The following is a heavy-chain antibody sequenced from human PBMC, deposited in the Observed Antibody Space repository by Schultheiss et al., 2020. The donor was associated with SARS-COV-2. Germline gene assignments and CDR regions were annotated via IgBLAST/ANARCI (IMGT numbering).Heavy chain of an antibody. V-gene: IGHV3-72*01. CDR1: GFTFSDHY. Sequence: GESLKISCAASGFTFSDHYMDWVRQAPGKGLEWVGRTRNKANSYTTEYAASVKGRFTISRDDSKNSLYLQMNSLKTEDTAVYYCAREGTTFWYSSSWREDAFDIWGQGTMVTVSS. J-gene: IGHJ3*02. CDR3: AREGTTFWYSSSWREDAFDI. D-gene: IGHD6-13*01. CDR2: TRNKANSYTT.